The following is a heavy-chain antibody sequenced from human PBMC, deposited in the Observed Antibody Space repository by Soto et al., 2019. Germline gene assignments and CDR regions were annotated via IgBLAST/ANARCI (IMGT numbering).Heavy chain of an antibody. J-gene: IGHJ5*01. V-gene: IGHV3-9*01. Sequence: EVQLVESGGGLVQPGGSLRLSCAASGFRFEEFAMNWVRQVQGKGLEWVSGISWNSGNIGYGDPMKGRFTISRENAKKSLYLQMTSLRAEDTAVYYCAKDTSSSWFTWFDSWGQGTVVTVSS. D-gene: IGHD2-2*01. CDR1: GFRFEEFA. CDR2: ISWNSGNI. CDR3: AKDTSSSWFTWFDS.